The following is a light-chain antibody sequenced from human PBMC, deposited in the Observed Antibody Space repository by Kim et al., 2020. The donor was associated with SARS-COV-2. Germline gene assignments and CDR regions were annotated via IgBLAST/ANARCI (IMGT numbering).Light chain of an antibody. CDR1: QSVNSN. CDR3: QQYNNWPFT. J-gene: IGKJ2*01. Sequence: SVSPGERATLSCRASQSVNSNLAWYQQKPGQAPRLLIYGASTRATGIPARFSGSQSGTEFTLTISSLQSEDFAAYYCQQYNNWPFTFGQGTKLEI. V-gene: IGKV3-15*01. CDR2: GAS.